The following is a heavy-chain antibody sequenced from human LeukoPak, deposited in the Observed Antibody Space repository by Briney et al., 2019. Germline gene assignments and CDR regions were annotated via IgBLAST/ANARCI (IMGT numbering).Heavy chain of an antibody. CDR1: GYSISSGGYY. D-gene: IGHD2-2*01. V-gene: IGHV4-30-2*01. J-gene: IGHJ5*02. CDR3: MGIVVVPAAILFDP. Sequence: PSETLSLTCTVSGYSISSGGYYWSWIRQPPGKGLEWVGYIYHSGSTYYNPSLKSRVTISVDRSKNQFSLKLSSVTAADTAVYYCMGIVVVPAAILFDPWGQGTLVTVSS. CDR2: IYHSGST.